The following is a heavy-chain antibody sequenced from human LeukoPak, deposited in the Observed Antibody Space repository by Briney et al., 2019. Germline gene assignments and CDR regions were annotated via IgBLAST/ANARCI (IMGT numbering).Heavy chain of an antibody. V-gene: IGHV3-23*01. D-gene: IGHD2-21*02. Sequence: GGSLRLSCAASGFTFSSYAMSWVRQAPGKGLEWVSAISGSGGSTYYADSVKGRFTISRDNSQNTLYLQMNSLRAEDTAVYYCAKVTDIVVVTAILYFQHWGQGTLVTVSS. CDR2: ISGSGGST. CDR1: GFTFSSYA. CDR3: AKVTDIVVVTAILYFQH. J-gene: IGHJ1*01.